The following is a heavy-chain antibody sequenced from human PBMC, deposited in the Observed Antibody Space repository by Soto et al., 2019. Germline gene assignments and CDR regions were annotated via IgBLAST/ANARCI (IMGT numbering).Heavy chain of an antibody. D-gene: IGHD3-16*01. Sequence: QLQLQESGPGVVKPSETLSLTCTVSGGSVAIPNYYWAWVRQSPGKGLEWIASMYFGGTTFYNPSLKSRVSIFVDTSTNKFSLKLSSVTAADTAVYFCAREGGESSDGLYYFDSWGQGSLLTVSS. J-gene: IGHJ4*02. CDR3: AREGGESSDGLYYFDS. CDR1: GGSVAIPNYY. CDR2: MYFGGTT. V-gene: IGHV4-39*07.